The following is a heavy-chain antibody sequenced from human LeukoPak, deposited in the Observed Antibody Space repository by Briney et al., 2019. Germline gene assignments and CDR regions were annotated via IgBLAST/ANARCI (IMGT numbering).Heavy chain of an antibody. CDR3: ARDKRSVNWFDP. J-gene: IGHJ5*02. Sequence: GGSLRLSCAVSGFTFSTYSMNWVRQVPGKGLEWVSYISSSGGTMYYADSVKGRFTISRDNAKNSLYLQMNSLGVEDTAVYYCARDKRSVNWFDPWGLGTLVTVSS. CDR1: GFTFSTYS. D-gene: IGHD4-17*01. CDR2: ISSSGGTM. V-gene: IGHV3-48*01.